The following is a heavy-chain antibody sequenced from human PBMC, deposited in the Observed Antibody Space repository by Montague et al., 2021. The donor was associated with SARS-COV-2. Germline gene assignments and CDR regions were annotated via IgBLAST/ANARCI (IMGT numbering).Heavy chain of an antibody. D-gene: IGHD3-22*01. Sequence: SETLSLTCSVSGVSISSSSYYWGWVRQPPGKGLEWIGSVHYSGGTNYNPSLESRVTISVDTSKNLFSLNLSSVTAADTAVYYCARGIVSRGYVAALGQGILVTVSS. J-gene: IGHJ5*02. V-gene: IGHV4-39*01. CDR3: ARGIVSRGYVAA. CDR2: VHYSGGT. CDR1: GVSISSSSYY.